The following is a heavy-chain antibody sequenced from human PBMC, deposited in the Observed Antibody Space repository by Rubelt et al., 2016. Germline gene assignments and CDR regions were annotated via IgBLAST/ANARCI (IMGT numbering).Heavy chain of an antibody. D-gene: IGHD2-8*01. J-gene: IGHJ4*02. Sequence: QVVQSGAEVKKPGASVKISCEASGYSFNTYHFHWVRQAPGQGLEWMGMIHPSGDTTTYAQRFQGRVTIARDTSTGTVYMELSILRSEDTSLDVCARGIGGNCVWDPLFYYWGRGTLVTFCS. CDR1: GYSFNTYH. V-gene: IGHV1-46*02. CDR2: IHPSGDTT. CDR3: ARGIGGNCVWDPLFYY.